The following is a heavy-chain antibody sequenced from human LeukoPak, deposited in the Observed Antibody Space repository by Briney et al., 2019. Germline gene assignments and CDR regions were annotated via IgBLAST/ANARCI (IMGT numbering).Heavy chain of an antibody. D-gene: IGHD3-10*01. CDR3: ARENLWFGELDYYYYYMDV. CDR1: GGTFSSYA. Sequence: SSVKVSCKASGGTFSSYAISWVRQAPGQGLEWMGRIIPIFGTANYAQTCQGRVTITTDEPTSTAYMKLSSLRSEDTAVYYCARENLWFGELDYYYYYMDVWGKGTTVTVSS. J-gene: IGHJ6*03. V-gene: IGHV1-69*05. CDR2: IIPIFGTA.